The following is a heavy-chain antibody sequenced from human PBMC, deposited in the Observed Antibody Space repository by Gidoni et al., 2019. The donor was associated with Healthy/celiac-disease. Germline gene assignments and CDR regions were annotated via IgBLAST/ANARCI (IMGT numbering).Heavy chain of an antibody. J-gene: IGHJ4*02. D-gene: IGHD3-22*01. CDR3: ARVDYYDSSGYYDYFDY. CDR1: GSTFSIYR. Sequence: EVQLVESGGGLVKPGGSLSLSCAASGSTFSIYRMNWVRQAPGKGLEWVSSISSSSSYIYYADSVKGRFTIARDNAKNSLYLQMNSLRAEDTAVYYCARVDYYDSSGYYDYFDYWGQGTLVTVSS. V-gene: IGHV3-21*01. CDR2: ISSSSSYI.